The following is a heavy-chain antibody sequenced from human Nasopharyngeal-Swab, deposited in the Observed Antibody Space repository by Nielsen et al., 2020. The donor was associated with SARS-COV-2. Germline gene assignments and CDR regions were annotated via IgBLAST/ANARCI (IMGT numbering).Heavy chain of an antibody. J-gene: IGHJ3*01. V-gene: IGHV3-21*01. Sequence: GGSLRLSCAASGFTFSSYSMNWVRQAPGKGLEWVSSISGSSSYIYYADSVKGRFTISRDNAKNSLYLQMNSLRAEDTAVYYCARDGAYSSGWRDYWGQGTMVTVSS. CDR1: GFTFSSYS. CDR3: ARDGAYSSGWRDY. CDR2: ISGSSSYI. D-gene: IGHD6-19*01.